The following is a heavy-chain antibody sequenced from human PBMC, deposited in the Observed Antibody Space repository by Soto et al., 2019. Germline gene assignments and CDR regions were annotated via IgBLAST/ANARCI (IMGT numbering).Heavy chain of an antibody. CDR3: ARESLGGSIVTTPWDGITSGMDV. D-gene: IGHD5-12*01. V-gene: IGHV3-30-3*01. CDR2: ISYDGSNK. CDR1: GFTFSSYA. J-gene: IGHJ6*02. Sequence: GSLRLSCAASGFTFSSYAMHWVRQAPGKGLEWVAVISYDGSNKYYADSVKGRFTISRDNSKNTLYLQMNSLRAEDTAVYYCARESLGGSIVTTPWDGITSGMDVWGQGTTVTVSS.